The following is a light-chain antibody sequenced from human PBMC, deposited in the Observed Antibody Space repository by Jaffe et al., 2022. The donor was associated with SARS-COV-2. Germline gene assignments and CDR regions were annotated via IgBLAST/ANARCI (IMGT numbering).Light chain of an antibody. CDR3: MQSPQPALT. CDR2: LGS. Sequence: DIVMTQSPLSLPVTPGEPASISCRSSQSLLYNNGYRSLDWYLQKPGQSPQLLMYLGSNGASGVPDRFSGSGSGTDFTVKINRVEAEDVGVYYCMQSPQPALTFGGGTKVEIK. J-gene: IGKJ4*01. V-gene: IGKV2-28*01. CDR1: QSLLYNNGYRS.